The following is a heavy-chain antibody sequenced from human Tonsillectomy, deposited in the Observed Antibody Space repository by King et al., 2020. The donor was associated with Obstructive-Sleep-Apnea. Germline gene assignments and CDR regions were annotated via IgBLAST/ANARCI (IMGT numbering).Heavy chain of an antibody. V-gene: IGHV3-49*03. CDR2: IRNKAYGGTT. Sequence: QLVQSGGGLVQPGRSLRLSCTASGFPFGDYSMSWFRQAPGKGLEWVGFIRNKAYGGTTEYAASVKGRFTISRDDSKSIAYLQMNSLKTEDTAVYYCTRGIDYYDSSGYPYYYYYGMDVWSQGTTVTVSS. D-gene: IGHD3-22*01. J-gene: IGHJ6*02. CDR1: GFPFGDYS. CDR3: TRGIDYYDSSGYPYYYYYGMDV.